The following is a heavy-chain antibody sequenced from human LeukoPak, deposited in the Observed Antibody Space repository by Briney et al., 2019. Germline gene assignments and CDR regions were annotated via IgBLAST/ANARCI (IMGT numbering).Heavy chain of an antibody. J-gene: IGHJ4*02. V-gene: IGHV4-34*01. Sequence: PSETLSLTCAVYGGSFSGYYWSWIRQPPGKGLEWIGEINHSGSTNYNPSLKSRVTISVDMSKNQFSLKLSSVTAADTAVYYCARGPYYGSAPFDYWGQGTLVTVSS. CDR2: INHSGST. CDR3: ARGPYYGSAPFDY. CDR1: GGSFSGYY. D-gene: IGHD3-10*01.